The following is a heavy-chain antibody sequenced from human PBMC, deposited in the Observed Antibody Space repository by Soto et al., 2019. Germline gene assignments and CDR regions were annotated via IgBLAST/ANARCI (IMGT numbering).Heavy chain of an antibody. CDR3: AASDSITTTGDY. CDR2: VNPNRGGT. J-gene: IGHJ4*02. Sequence: QVQLVQSGAEVKKPGASVKVSCKASGYTFIAYYIHWVRQAPGQGLEWMGWVNPNRGGTSYAQKFHDRVTITRDTSISTADMELSRLSSDDTAVYYCAASDSITTTGDYWGQGTLVIVSS. V-gene: IGHV1-2*02. CDR1: GYTFIAYY. D-gene: IGHD1-1*01.